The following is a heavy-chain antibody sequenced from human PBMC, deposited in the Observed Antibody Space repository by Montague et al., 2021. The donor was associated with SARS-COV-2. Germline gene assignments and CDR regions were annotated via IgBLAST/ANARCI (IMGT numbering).Heavy chain of an antibody. J-gene: IGHJ6*02. CDR1: GGSISSYY. Sequence: SETLSLTCTVSGGSISSYYWTRIRQPPGKGLESIGYIYHNGSTKYNPSLKSRVTISVDTSKNQFSLKLSSVSVADTAVYYCARGGGNSADYYNYTMDVWGQGTTVTVFS. CDR2: IYHNGST. CDR3: ARGGGNSADYYNYTMDV. D-gene: IGHD4-23*01. V-gene: IGHV4-59*01.